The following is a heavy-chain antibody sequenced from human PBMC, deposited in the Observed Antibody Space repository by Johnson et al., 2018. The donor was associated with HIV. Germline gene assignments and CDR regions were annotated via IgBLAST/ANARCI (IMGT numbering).Heavy chain of an antibody. V-gene: IGHV3-74*02. CDR1: GFTFSSYW. Sequence: VQLVESGGGLVKPGGSLRLSCAASGFTFSSYWMHWVRQAPGKGLVWVSRINSDGSSTSYADSVKGRFTISRDNAKNTLYLQMNSLRAEDTAVYYCARGGEGELPDAFDIWGQGTMVTVSS. CDR3: ARGGEGELPDAFDI. J-gene: IGHJ3*02. CDR2: INSDGSST. D-gene: IGHD1-26*01.